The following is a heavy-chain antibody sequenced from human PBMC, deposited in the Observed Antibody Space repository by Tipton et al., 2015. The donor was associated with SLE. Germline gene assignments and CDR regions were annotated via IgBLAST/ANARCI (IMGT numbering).Heavy chain of an antibody. CDR3: ARALGITIFGVVIVGAFDI. Sequence: TLSLTCTVSDGSISSYYWSWIRQPPGKGLEWIGYIYYSGSTNYNPSLKSRLTISVDTSKNQFSLKLSSVTAADTAVYYCARALGITIFGVVIVGAFDIWGQGTMVTVSS. V-gene: IGHV4-59*01. CDR1: DGSISSYY. D-gene: IGHD3-3*01. CDR2: IYYSGST. J-gene: IGHJ3*02.